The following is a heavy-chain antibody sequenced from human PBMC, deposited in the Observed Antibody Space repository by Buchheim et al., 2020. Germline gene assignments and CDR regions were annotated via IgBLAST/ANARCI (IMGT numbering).Heavy chain of an antibody. Sequence: QVQLLESGPGLVTPSGTLSLACGVSGDSISTNYWCSWVRQPPGKGLEWIGVIYHSGTTVYNPSLKSRVTISVDKSKNNLSLKVESGTAADTANYYCARESVWRGSERRFDYWGQG. V-gene: IGHV4-4*02. CDR2: IYHSGTT. J-gene: IGHJ4*02. CDR1: GDSISTNYW. D-gene: IGHD3-10*01. CDR3: ARESVWRGSERRFDY.